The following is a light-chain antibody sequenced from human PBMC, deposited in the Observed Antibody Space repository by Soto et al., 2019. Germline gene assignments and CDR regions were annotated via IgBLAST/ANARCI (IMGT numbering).Light chain of an antibody. V-gene: IGLV2-14*01. Sequence: QSALTQPASVSGSPGQSIAISCTGTSSDVGAYDYVYWYQQHPGKAPKLIIYDVSNRPSGVSNRFSGSKSGNTASLTISGVEAEDDAGYYCASYTSSWNDVFGTGTQLTVL. CDR2: DVS. J-gene: IGLJ1*01. CDR1: SSDVGAYDY. CDR3: ASYTSSWNDV.